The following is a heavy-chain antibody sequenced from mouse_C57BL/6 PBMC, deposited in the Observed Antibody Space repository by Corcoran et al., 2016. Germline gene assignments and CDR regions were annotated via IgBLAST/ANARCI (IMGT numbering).Heavy chain of an antibody. CDR3: ARGYYGSSYYAMDY. CDR1: GYTFTNYG. V-gene: IGHV9-3*01. CDR2: INTYSGVP. Sequence: QIQLVQSGPELKKPGETVKISCKASGYTFTNYGMSWVKQAPGKGLKWMGWINTYSGVPTYADDFKGRFAFSLETSASTAYLQINNLKNEDTATYCCARGYYGSSYYAMDYWGQGTSVTVSS. D-gene: IGHD1-1*01. J-gene: IGHJ4*01.